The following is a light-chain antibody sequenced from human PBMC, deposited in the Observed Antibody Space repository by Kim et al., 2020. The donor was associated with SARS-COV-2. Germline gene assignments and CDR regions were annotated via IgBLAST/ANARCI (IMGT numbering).Light chain of an antibody. CDR1: ASNIGSRT. Sequence: PGQAVTICGSGGASNIGSRTMSWYQQVPGTAPRLLIYITNQRPAGVPDRFSASKSGTTASLAISGLQAEDESYYYCAVWDDSLNGLFGGGTQLTVL. CDR2: ITN. V-gene: IGLV1-44*01. J-gene: IGLJ2*01. CDR3: AVWDDSLNGL.